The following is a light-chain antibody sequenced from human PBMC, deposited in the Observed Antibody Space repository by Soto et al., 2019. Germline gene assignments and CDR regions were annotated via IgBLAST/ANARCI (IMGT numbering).Light chain of an antibody. CDR1: SSDVGSYNL. J-gene: IGLJ1*01. V-gene: IGLV2-23*01. Sequence: QYVLTQPASVSGSPGQSITISCTATSSDVGSYNLVSWYQQHQGKAPKLMIYEGSKRPSGVSNRFSGSKSGNTASLTISGLQAEDEADYYCCSYAGSSTYVFGTGTKVTVL. CDR3: CSYAGSSTYV. CDR2: EGS.